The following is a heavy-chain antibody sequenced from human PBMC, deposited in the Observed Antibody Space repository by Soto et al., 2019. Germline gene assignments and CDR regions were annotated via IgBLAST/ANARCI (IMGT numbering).Heavy chain of an antibody. J-gene: IGHJ4*02. V-gene: IGHV4-31*03. Sequence: PSETLSLTCTVSGGSISSGGYYWSWIRQHPGKGLEWIGYIYYSGSTYYNPSLKSRVTISVDTSKNQFSLKLSSVTAADTAVYYCARGPTVTTKDFDYWGQGTLVTAPQ. CDR2: IYYSGST. CDR3: ARGPTVTTKDFDY. CDR1: GGSISSGGYY. D-gene: IGHD4-4*01.